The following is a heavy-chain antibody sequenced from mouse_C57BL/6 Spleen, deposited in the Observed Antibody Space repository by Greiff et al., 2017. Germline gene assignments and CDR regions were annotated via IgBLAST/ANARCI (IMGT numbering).Heavy chain of an antibody. CDR1: GFNIKNTY. D-gene: IGHD1-1*01. CDR3: AREEGLLRHFDY. V-gene: IGHV14-3*01. Sequence: EVKVVESVAELVRPGASVKLSCTASGFNIKNTYMHWVKQRPEQGLEWIGRIDPANGNTKYAPKFQGKATITADTSSNTAYLQLSSLTSEDTAIYYCAREEGLLRHFDYWGQGTTLTVSS. J-gene: IGHJ2*01. CDR2: IDPANGNT.